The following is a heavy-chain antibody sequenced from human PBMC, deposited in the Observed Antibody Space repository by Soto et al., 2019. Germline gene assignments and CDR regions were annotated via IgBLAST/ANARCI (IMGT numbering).Heavy chain of an antibody. J-gene: IGHJ4*02. CDR2: ISAYNGNT. Sequence: ASVKFSFRASGYTFTSYGISWLRHAPGQGLEWMGSISAYNGNTNYSQELQGRVTMTTDTSTSTAYMELRSLRSHDTAVYYRARDEAQYSATKDYSGQGTLVTVSS. CDR3: ARDEAQYSATKDY. V-gene: IGHV1-18*01. CDR1: GYTFTSYG. D-gene: IGHD5-18*01.